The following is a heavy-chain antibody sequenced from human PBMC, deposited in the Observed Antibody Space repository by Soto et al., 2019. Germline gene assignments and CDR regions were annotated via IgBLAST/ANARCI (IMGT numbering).Heavy chain of an antibody. Sequence: PGGSLRLSCAASGFTFDDYAMHWVRQAPGKGLEWVSGINWNSGSIGYADSVKGRFTISRDNAKNSLYLQMNSLRAEDTALYYCAKDRYGDYEALVAFDIWGQGTMVTVSS. J-gene: IGHJ3*02. D-gene: IGHD4-17*01. CDR1: GFTFDDYA. CDR3: AKDRYGDYEALVAFDI. V-gene: IGHV3-9*01. CDR2: INWNSGSI.